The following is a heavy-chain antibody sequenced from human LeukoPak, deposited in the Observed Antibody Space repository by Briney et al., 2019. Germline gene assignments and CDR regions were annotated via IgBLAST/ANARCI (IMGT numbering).Heavy chain of an antibody. Sequence: SSETLSLTCTVSGGSISSSSYSWVWIRQPPGKGLEWIGNIYYSGSTYYKPSLKRRVTISVDTSRNQFSLKLSSATAADTAVYYCARQASCGGNCYPHFDFWGQGTLVTVSS. D-gene: IGHD2-21*02. CDR1: GGSISSSSYS. J-gene: IGHJ4*02. CDR2: IYYSGST. CDR3: ARQASCGGNCYPHFDF. V-gene: IGHV4-39*01.